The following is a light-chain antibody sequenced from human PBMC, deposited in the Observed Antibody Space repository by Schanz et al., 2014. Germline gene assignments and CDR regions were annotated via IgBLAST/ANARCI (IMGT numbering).Light chain of an antibody. CDR2: GAS. J-gene: IGKJ5*01. CDR1: QSVGSN. Sequence: ELVMTQSPATLSVSPGERATLSCRASQSVGSNLAWYQQKPGQSPRLLIHGASTRATGIPARFSGSWSGTEFTLTISRLQSEDFANYYCQQSFNVPPITFGQGTRLEIK. CDR3: QQSFNVPPIT. V-gene: IGKV3-15*01.